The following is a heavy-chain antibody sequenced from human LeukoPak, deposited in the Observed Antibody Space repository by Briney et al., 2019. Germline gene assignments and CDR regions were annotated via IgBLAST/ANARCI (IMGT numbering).Heavy chain of an antibody. Sequence: GGSLRLSCAASGLSFSTYAMNWVRQAPGKGLEWVSSISGSGGSTYYADSVKGRSTISRDNSKNTLYLQMNSLRAEDTAVYFCAKDYDSSGYYYDYWGQGTLVTVSS. V-gene: IGHV3-23*01. D-gene: IGHD3-22*01. CDR2: ISGSGGST. J-gene: IGHJ4*02. CDR3: AKDYDSSGYYYDY. CDR1: GLSFSTYA.